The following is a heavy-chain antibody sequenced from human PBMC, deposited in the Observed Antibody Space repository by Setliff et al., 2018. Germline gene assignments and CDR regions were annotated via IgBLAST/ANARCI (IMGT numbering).Heavy chain of an antibody. Sequence: PSETLSLTCSVYGESFSNNYWSWIRQTPGKGLEWIGESNHGGSTSYHPSLKSRLTMSVDTSKNQFSLKLISVTAADTAVYYCARANKKLDYYYYYYMDVWGKGTTVTVSS. CDR3: ARANKKLDYYYYYYMDV. V-gene: IGHV4-34*01. CDR1: GESFSNNY. CDR2: SNHGGST. J-gene: IGHJ6*03. D-gene: IGHD1-1*01.